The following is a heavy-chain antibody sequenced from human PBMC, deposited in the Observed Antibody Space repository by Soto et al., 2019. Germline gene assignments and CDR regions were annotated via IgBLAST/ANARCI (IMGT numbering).Heavy chain of an antibody. CDR1: GFTFSSYA. J-gene: IGHJ4*02. Sequence: EVQLLESGGGLVQPGGSLRLSCAASGFTFSSYAMSWVRQAPGKGLERVSAISGSGGSTYYADSVKGRFTISRDNSKNTLYLQRNSVRAEDTAVYYWALGGGGIDYWGQGTLVTVSS. V-gene: IGHV3-23*01. CDR2: ISGSGGST. D-gene: IGHD3-16*01. CDR3: ALGGGGIDY.